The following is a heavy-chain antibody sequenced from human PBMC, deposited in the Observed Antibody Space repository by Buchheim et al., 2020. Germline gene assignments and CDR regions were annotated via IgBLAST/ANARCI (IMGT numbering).Heavy chain of an antibody. CDR3: NKLHPVWLTGTTGPFDD. CDR1: GFSFSDYG. D-gene: IGHD1-7*01. CDR2: ISHDGTHK. J-gene: IGHJ4*02. Sequence: QVQLVESGGGVVRPGTSLRLSCAASGFSFSDYGMHWVRQAPGKGLEWVAVISHDGTHKYYADLVKGRFTISRDNSKNTLYLEIDSLRREDAGVYFCNKLHPVWLTGTTGPFDDWGQGTL. V-gene: IGHV3-30*03.